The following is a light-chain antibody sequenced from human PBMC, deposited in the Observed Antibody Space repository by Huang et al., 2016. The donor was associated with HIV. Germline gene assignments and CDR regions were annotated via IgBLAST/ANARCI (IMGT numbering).Light chain of an antibody. Sequence: DIQMTQSPSSLSASVGDRVTITCRASQTISSHLNWYQQKAGKAPKLLIYAASTFQSGVPSRFSGSGSGTDFTLTISSLQPEDFATYYCQQSYSTPRTFGQGTKVEIK. CDR3: QQSYSTPRT. J-gene: IGKJ1*01. CDR2: AAS. V-gene: IGKV1-39*01. CDR1: QTISSH.